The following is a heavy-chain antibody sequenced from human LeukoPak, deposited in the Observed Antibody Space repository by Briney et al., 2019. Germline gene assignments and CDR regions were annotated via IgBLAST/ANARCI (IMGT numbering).Heavy chain of an antibody. V-gene: IGHV1-46*01. CDR2: INPSGGTT. Sequence: ASVKVSCKASGYIFTSYSMHWVRRAPGQGLEWMGIINPSGGTTNYAQKFQGRVTMTRDTSTSTVYMDLSSLRSEDTAVYYCARDPRGPTTYDSSARDSLDYWGQGTLVTVSS. D-gene: IGHD3-22*01. J-gene: IGHJ4*02. CDR1: GYIFTSYS. CDR3: ARDPRGPTTYDSSARDSLDY.